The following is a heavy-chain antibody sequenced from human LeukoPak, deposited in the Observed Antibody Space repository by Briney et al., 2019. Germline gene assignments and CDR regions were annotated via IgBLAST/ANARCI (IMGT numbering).Heavy chain of an antibody. CDR2: ISGSGGST. CDR1: GFTFSSYA. D-gene: IGHD6-6*01. Sequence: HPGGSLRLSCAASGFTFSSYAMSWVRQAPGKGLEWVSAISGSGGSTYYADSVKGRFTISRDNAKNSLYLQMNSLRAEDTAVYYCARGCSSSSAMEFDYWGQGTLVTVSS. CDR3: ARGCSSSSAMEFDY. J-gene: IGHJ4*02. V-gene: IGHV3-23*01.